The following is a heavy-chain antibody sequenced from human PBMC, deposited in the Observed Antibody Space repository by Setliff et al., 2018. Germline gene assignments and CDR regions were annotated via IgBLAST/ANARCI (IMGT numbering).Heavy chain of an antibody. J-gene: IGHJ4*02. Sequence: SVKVSCKASGYTFINYEINWVRQATGQGLEWMGGMNPIFGTANYAQKFQGRVTITTDESTSTAYMELSSLRSEDTAVYYCARRWDFGYFDYWGQGTLVTVSS. CDR2: MNPIFGTA. CDR1: GYTFINYE. D-gene: IGHD1-26*01. V-gene: IGHV1-69*05. CDR3: ARRWDFGYFDY.